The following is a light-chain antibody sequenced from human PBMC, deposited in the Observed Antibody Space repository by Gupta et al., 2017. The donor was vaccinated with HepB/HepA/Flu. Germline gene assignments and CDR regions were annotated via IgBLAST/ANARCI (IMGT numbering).Light chain of an antibody. J-gene: IGLJ1*01. CDR2: SNN. CDR3: AAWEDSLNGHV. Sequence: QSVLTQPPSASGTPGQRVTIPCSGSSSNIGSNTVNWYQQLPGTAPKPLIYSNNQRPSGVPDRFSGSKSGTSASLAISGLQSEDEADYYCAAWEDSLNGHVFGTGTKVTVL. V-gene: IGLV1-44*01. CDR1: SSNIGSNT.